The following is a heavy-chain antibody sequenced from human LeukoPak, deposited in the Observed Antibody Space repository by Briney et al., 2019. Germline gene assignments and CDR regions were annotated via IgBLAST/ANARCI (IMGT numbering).Heavy chain of an antibody. V-gene: IGHV4-59*08. J-gene: IGHJ2*01. CDR2: IYYSGST. CDR1: GGSISSYY. Sequence: PSETLSLTCTVSGGSISSYYWSWIRQPPGKGLEWIGYIYYSGSTNYNPSLKSRVTISVDTSKNQFSLKLSSVTAADTAVYYCARHLFNGDGGAYYWYFDLWGRGTLVTVSS. CDR3: ARHLFNGDGGAYYWYFDL. D-gene: IGHD3-16*01.